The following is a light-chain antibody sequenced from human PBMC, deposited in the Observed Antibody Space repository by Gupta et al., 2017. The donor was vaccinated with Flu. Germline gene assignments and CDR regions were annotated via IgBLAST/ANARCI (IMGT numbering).Light chain of an antibody. Sequence: SGDELPKQHVYRYQQKPGQAPVMVIDKDSERPSGIPERFSGASSGKTVTLIISGVQSEDEADYYCQSAASSGSYVFGTGTKVTVL. V-gene: IGLV3-25*03. CDR1: ELPKQH. CDR2: KDS. CDR3: QSAASSGSYV. J-gene: IGLJ1*01.